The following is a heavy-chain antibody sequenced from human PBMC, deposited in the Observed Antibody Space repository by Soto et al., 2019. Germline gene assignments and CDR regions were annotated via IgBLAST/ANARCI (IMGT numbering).Heavy chain of an antibody. V-gene: IGHV1-69*08. CDR2: IIPILGIA. CDR3: ARDHSGYDYYYYYGMDV. CDR1: GGTFSSYT. D-gene: IGHD5-12*01. Sequence: QVQLVQSGAEVKKPGSSVKVSCKASGGTFSSYTISWVRQAPGQGLEWMGRIIPILGIANYAQKFQARVTITADNATSTAYMERSSRSSEDTAVSYCARDHSGYDYYYYYGMDVWGQGTTVTVSS. J-gene: IGHJ6*02.